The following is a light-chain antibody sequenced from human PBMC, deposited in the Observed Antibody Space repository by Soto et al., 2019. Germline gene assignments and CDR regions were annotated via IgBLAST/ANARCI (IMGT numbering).Light chain of an antibody. J-gene: IGKJ1*01. Sequence: EIVLTQSPATLSLSPGERATLSCRASQSVSSYLAWYQQKPGQAPRIIIFGASGRATGIPDRFSGSGSGTDFTLTISSLEPEDSAVYYCQDSSTSPWPFGQGTKVDIK. CDR3: QDSSTSPWP. CDR2: GAS. V-gene: IGKV3-20*01. CDR1: QSVSSY.